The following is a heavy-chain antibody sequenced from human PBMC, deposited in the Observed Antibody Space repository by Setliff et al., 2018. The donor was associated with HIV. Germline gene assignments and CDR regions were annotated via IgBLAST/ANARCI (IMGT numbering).Heavy chain of an antibody. D-gene: IGHD3-22*01. CDR1: GFTFSSYA. Sequence: GGSLRLSCAASGFTFSSYAMSWVRQAPGKGLEWVSVISGSGGTTYYADSVKGRFTISRDNSKNTVFLQMNSLRGEDTAVYYCARGLSFYDPGGFDYYYYIDVWGKGTTVTVSS. CDR3: ARGLSFYDPGGFDYYYYIDV. V-gene: IGHV3-23*01. CDR2: ISGSGGTT. J-gene: IGHJ6*03.